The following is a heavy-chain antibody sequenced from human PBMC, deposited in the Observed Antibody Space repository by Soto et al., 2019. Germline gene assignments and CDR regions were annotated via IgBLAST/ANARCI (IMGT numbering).Heavy chain of an antibody. Sequence: GGSLRLSCVASNFTFNTAWMTWVRQAPGKGLEWVGRSKGKTDGATIDYAAPVQGRFTISRDNAKNSLYLQMNSLRAEDTAVYYCARVQYSYGLWYYFAYWGQGALVTVSS. CDR2: SKGKTDGATI. CDR3: ARVQYSYGLWYYFAY. V-gene: IGHV3-15*07. CDR1: NFTFNTAW. J-gene: IGHJ4*02. D-gene: IGHD5-18*01.